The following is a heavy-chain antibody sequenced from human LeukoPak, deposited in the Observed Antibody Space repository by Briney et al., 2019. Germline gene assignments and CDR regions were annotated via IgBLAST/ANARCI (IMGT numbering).Heavy chain of an antibody. CDR1: GYTFSDYA. CDR2: IDAGNGDT. J-gene: IGHJ4*02. CDR3: ARPGAAAGFAY. D-gene: IGHD6-13*01. V-gene: IGHV1-3*01. Sequence: ASVKVSCKASGYTFSDYAMHWVRQAPGQRFEWMGWIDAGNGDTRYSQKFQGRVTITRDTSASTAYIELRSLRSEDTAMYYCARPGAAAGFAYWGQGTLVTVSS.